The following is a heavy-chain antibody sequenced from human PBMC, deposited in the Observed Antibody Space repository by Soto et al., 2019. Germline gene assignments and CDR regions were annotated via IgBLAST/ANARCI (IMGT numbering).Heavy chain of an antibody. Sequence: ASVKVSCKASGFTFTSSAVQWVRQARGQRLEWIGWIVVGSGNTNYAQKFQERVTITRDMSTSTAYMELSSLRSEDTAVYYCAAEEAAAGNYYYYGMDVWGQGTTVTVSS. V-gene: IGHV1-58*01. D-gene: IGHD6-13*01. CDR3: AAEEAAAGNYYYYGMDV. CDR1: GFTFTSSA. CDR2: IVVGSGNT. J-gene: IGHJ6*02.